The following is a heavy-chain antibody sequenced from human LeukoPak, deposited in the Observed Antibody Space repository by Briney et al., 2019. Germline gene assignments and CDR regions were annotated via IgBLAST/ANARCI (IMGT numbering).Heavy chain of an antibody. CDR2: ISGSDGST. CDR1: GFTFSTYA. Sequence: LTGGSLRLSCAASGFTFSTYAMSWVRQAPGKGLEWVSSISGSDGSTYYADSVKGRFAISRDNSKNTLYLQMNSLRAEDTAVYYCAKDVYGDYGGLDYWGQGSLVTVSS. V-gene: IGHV3-23*01. J-gene: IGHJ4*02. D-gene: IGHD4-17*01. CDR3: AKDVYGDYGGLDY.